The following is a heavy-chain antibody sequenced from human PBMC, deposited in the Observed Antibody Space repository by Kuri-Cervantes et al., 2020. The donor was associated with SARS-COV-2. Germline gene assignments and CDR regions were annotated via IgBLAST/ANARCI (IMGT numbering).Heavy chain of an antibody. CDR2: ISAYNGLT. D-gene: IGHD1-26*01. Sequence: ASVKVSCKASGYTFSNYGISWVRQAPGQGLQWMGWISAYNGLTDYAQKFQGRVTMTTDTSTSTAYMELRSLRTDDTAMYYCARANGVVATLGSFDPWGQGTLVTVSS. CDR3: ARANGVVATLGSFDP. V-gene: IGHV1-18*01. J-gene: IGHJ5*02. CDR1: GYTFSNYG.